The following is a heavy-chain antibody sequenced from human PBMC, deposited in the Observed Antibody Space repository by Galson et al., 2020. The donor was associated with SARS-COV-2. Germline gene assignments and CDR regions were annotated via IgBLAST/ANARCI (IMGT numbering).Heavy chain of an antibody. Sequence: GGSLRLSCAASGFTFDYYEMNWVRQAPGKGLEWVSHISGSGSTKYYAAAVNGRFTISRDNAGNSLSLQMNSLRDDDTAVYYCARGGATRLDCCGQGTLVTVSS. D-gene: IGHD1-26*01. CDR1: GFTFDYYE. CDR3: ARGGATRLDC. J-gene: IGHJ4*02. CDR2: ISGSGSTK. V-gene: IGHV3-48*03.